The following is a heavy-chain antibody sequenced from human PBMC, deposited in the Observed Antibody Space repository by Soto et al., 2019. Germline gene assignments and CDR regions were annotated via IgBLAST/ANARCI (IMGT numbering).Heavy chain of an antibody. CDR2: MYNTGST. V-gene: IGHV4-59*01. D-gene: IGHD5-18*01. J-gene: IGHJ5*02. CDR1: GGSISRYY. CDR3: ARDPTPFGQGTLVTVSSGKKPQASVKVSCKASGYTFTSYDINWVRQATGQGLEWWFDP. Sequence: PSETLSLTCTVSGGSISRYYWSWIRQPPGKGLEWIGYMYNTGSTVYNPSFKSRVTISVDTSKNQFSLKLNSVTAADTAVYYCARDPTPFGQGTLVTVSSGKKPQASVKVSCKASGYTFTSYDINWVRQATGQGLEWWFDPWGQGTLVTVSS.